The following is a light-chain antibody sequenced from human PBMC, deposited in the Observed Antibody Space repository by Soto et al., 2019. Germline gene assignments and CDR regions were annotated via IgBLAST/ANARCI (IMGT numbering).Light chain of an antibody. Sequence: EIVLTQSPGTLSLSPGERATLSCRASQSVSSSFLAWYQQKPGQAPRLLIYGASSRATGIPDRFSGSGSGTDFTLTISGLEPEDFAVYYCQQYGSSPWTFGQGTKVKSN. CDR3: QQYGSSPWT. V-gene: IGKV3-20*01. CDR2: GAS. CDR1: QSVSSSF. J-gene: IGKJ1*01.